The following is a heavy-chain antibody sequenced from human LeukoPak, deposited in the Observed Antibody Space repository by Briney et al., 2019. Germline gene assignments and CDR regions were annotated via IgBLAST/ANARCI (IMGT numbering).Heavy chain of an antibody. Sequence: PGGSLRLSCAASGFTFSSYEMNWVRQAPGKGLEWVSYISSSGSTIYYADSVKGRFTISRDNAKNSLYLQMNSLRAEDTAVYYCARAYSSGWRRNLIDYWGQGTLVTVSS. CDR2: ISSSGSTI. J-gene: IGHJ4*02. V-gene: IGHV3-48*03. CDR1: GFTFSSYE. CDR3: ARAYSSGWRRNLIDY. D-gene: IGHD6-19*01.